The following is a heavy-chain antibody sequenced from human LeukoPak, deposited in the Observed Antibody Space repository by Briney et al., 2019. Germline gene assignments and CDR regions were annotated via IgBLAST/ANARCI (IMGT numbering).Heavy chain of an antibody. D-gene: IGHD5-12*01. CDR1: GGTFSSYA. Sequence: SVKVSCKASGGTFSSYAISWVRQAPGQGLEWMGGIIPIFGTANYAQKFQGRVTITTDESTSTAYMELSSLRSEDTAVYYCARSGSRGYDYYYYYMDVWGKGTTVTVSS. CDR2: IIPIFGTA. J-gene: IGHJ6*03. V-gene: IGHV1-69*05. CDR3: ARSGSRGYDYYYYYMDV.